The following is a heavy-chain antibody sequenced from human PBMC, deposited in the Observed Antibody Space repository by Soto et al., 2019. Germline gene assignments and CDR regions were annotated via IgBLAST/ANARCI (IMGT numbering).Heavy chain of an antibody. CDR1: GVSITSGAYY. CDR2: IYYNGNT. V-gene: IGHV4-31*03. J-gene: IGHJ3*01. D-gene: IGHD4-17*01. CDR3: ARARLRAVYAFDF. Sequence: QVQLQESGPGLVKPSQTLSLTCTLSGVSITSGAYYCTWVRQHPGKGLEWIGYIYYNGNTYFSPSLKRRLTISIDTSKNQFSVKLSSVTAADTNMYYCARARLRAVYAFDFWGQGTMVTVSS.